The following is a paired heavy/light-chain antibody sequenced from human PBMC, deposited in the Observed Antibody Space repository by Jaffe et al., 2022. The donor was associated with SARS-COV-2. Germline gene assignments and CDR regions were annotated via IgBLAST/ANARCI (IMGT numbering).Heavy chain of an antibody. D-gene: IGHD3-22*01. CDR1: GFTFSSYW. J-gene: IGHJ4*02. CDR2: INSDGSST. Sequence: EVQLVESGGGLVQPGGSLRLSCAASGFTFSSYWMHWVRQAPGKGLVWVSRINSDGSSTSYADSVKGRFTISRDNAKNTLYLQMNSLRAEDTAVYYCARGHYYYDSSGYHEIDYWGQGTLVTVSS. V-gene: IGHV3-74*01. CDR3: ARGHYYYDSSGYHEIDY.
Light chain of an antibody. J-gene: IGKJ4*01. CDR3: QQYGSSPT. Sequence: EIVLTQSPGTLSLSPGERATLSCRASQSVSSSYLAWYQQKPGQAPRLLIYGASSRATGIPDRFSGSGSGTDFTLTISRLEPEDFAVYYCQQYGSSPTFGGGTKVEIK. CDR1: QSVSSSY. CDR2: GAS. V-gene: IGKV3-20*01.